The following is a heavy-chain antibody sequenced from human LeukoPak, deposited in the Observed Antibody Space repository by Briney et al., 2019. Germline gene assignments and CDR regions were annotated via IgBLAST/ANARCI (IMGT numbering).Heavy chain of an antibody. D-gene: IGHD3-22*01. CDR2: IIPIFGTA. J-gene: IGHJ3*02. CDR3: ARGMYYYDSSGYSPPDAFDI. V-gene: IGHV1-69*05. CDR1: GGTFSSYA. Sequence: ASVKVSCKASGGTFSSYAISWVRQAPGQGHEWMGGIIPIFGTANYAQKFQGRVTITTDESTSTAYMELSSLRSEDTAVYYCARGMYYYDSSGYSPPDAFDIWGQGTMVTVSS.